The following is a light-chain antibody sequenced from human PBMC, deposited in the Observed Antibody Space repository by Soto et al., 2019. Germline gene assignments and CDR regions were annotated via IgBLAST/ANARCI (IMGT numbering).Light chain of an antibody. Sequence: EIVLTQSPATLSLSPGERATLSCRASQSVSSYVVWFQQKPGQAPRLLIYDASNRATGIPARFSGSGSGTDFTLTISSLEPEDSAVYYCQHRSNWPPFTFGQGTKLEIK. J-gene: IGKJ2*01. CDR1: QSVSSY. V-gene: IGKV3-11*01. CDR3: QHRSNWPPFT. CDR2: DAS.